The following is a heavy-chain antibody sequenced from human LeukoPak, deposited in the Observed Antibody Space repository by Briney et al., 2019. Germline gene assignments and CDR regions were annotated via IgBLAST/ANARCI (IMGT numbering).Heavy chain of an antibody. Sequence: PGGSLRPSCAASGFTFSNYAMSWVRQAPGKGLEWVSAITGSGGSTYSADSVKGRFTISRDNSKNTLYLQMNSLRAEDTAVYYCAKGSRGTYPYYFDYWGQGTLVTVSS. V-gene: IGHV3-23*01. D-gene: IGHD3-16*01. CDR1: GFTFSNYA. CDR2: ITGSGGST. CDR3: AKGSRGTYPYYFDY. J-gene: IGHJ4*02.